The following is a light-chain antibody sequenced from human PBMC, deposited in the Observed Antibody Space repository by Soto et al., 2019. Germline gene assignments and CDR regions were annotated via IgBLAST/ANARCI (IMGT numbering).Light chain of an antibody. CDR3: SSQTGTNNVV. CDR2: EVT. CDR1: SSDVGSYDL. Sequence: QSALTQPASVSGSPGQSITISCTGTSSDVGSYDLVSWYQHHPGTAPKLILYEVTKRPSGVSNRFSGSKSGNTASLTISGLQADDEAEYYCSSQTGTNNVVFGGGTKVTVL. J-gene: IGLJ3*02. V-gene: IGLV2-14*02.